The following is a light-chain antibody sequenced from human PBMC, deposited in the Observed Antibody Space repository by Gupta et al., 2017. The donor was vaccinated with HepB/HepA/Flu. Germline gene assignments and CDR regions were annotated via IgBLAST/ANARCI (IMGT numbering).Light chain of an antibody. V-gene: IGKV1-39*01. Sequence: DLQMTQSPSSLSASVGDRLTITGRPSQSFSSYLNWYQQKPGKAPKLLIYAASSLQSGEPSRLSGSASETEFTLTISMLHPEEFASYYCLQSDGTPKTFGGGTRVELK. J-gene: IGKJ4*01. CDR3: LQSDGTPKT. CDR1: QSFSSY. CDR2: AAS.